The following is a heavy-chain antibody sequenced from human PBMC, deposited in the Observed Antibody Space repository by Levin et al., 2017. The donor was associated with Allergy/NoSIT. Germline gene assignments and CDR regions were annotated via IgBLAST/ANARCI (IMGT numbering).Heavy chain of an antibody. Sequence: SETLSLTCAVYGGSFSGYYWSWIRQPPGKGLEWIGEINHSGSTNYNPSLKSRVTISVDTSKNQFSLKLSSVTAADTAVYYCARISLQCCWFDPWGQGTLVTVSS. CDR3: ARISLQCCWFDP. V-gene: IGHV4-34*01. CDR2: INHSGST. J-gene: IGHJ5*02. CDR1: GGSFSGYY. D-gene: IGHD4/OR15-4a*01.